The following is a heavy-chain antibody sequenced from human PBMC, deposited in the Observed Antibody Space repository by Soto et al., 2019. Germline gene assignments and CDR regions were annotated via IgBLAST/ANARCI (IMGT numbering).Heavy chain of an antibody. V-gene: IGHV1-8*01. J-gene: IGHJ4*02. CDR2: MNPSTGNS. CDR1: GYTFTSYD. D-gene: IGHD1-1*01. Sequence: QVQLVQSGAEVRKPGASVKVSCEASGYTFTSYDIYWVRQATGQGLEWMGWMNPSTGNSGYAQKFQGRVTMTSDTSISTAHRELSNLRAEDTAVYYCARRAETNGWNGFGADKYYFDFWGQGTLVTVSS. CDR3: ARRAETNGWNGFGADKYYFDF.